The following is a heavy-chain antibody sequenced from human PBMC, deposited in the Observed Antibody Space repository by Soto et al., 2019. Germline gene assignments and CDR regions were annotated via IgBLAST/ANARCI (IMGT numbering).Heavy chain of an antibody. CDR1: GFTFSSYG. Sequence: GGSLRLSCAASGFTFSSYGMHWVRQAPGKGLEWVAVISYDGSNKYYADSVKGRFTISRDNSKNTLYLQMNSLRAEDTAVYYCAKAKQGGDYGMDVWGQGTTVTVSS. CDR2: ISYDGSNK. V-gene: IGHV3-30*18. D-gene: IGHD4-17*01. CDR3: AKAKQGGDYGMDV. J-gene: IGHJ6*02.